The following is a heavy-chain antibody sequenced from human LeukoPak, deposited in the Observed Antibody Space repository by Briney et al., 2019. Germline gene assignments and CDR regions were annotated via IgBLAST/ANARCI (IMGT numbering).Heavy chain of an antibody. Sequence: SETLSLTCTVSGGSISSSSYYWGWIRQPPGKGLEWIGSIYYSGSTYYNPSLKSRVTISVDTSKNQFSLKLSSVTAADTAVYYCASHYGSGSYFPDAFDIWGQGTMVTVSS. D-gene: IGHD3-10*01. J-gene: IGHJ3*02. V-gene: IGHV4-39*07. CDR2: IYYSGST. CDR3: ASHYGSGSYFPDAFDI. CDR1: GGSISSSSYY.